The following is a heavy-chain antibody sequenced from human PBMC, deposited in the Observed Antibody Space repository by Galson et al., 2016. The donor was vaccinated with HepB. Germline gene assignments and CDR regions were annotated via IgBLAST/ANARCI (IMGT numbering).Heavy chain of an antibody. J-gene: IGHJ4*02. CDR1: GFSISDYW. Sequence: SLRLSCAGSGFSISDYWIHWVRQAPGKGLVWVSRINERGSVWGYADSVKGRFTISKDNVKNTVYLQMTSLSAEDTAIYYCAREYKRVGASLNYWGQGTLATVFS. CDR2: INERGSVW. D-gene: IGHD1-26*01. V-gene: IGHV3-74*01. CDR3: AREYKRVGASLNY.